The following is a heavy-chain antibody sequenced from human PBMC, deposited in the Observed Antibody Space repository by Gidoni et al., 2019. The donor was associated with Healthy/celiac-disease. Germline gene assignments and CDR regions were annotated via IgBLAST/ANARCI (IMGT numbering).Heavy chain of an antibody. CDR1: GFTFSNAW. CDR3: TTSLSSYYDYVRPVGRVAFDI. V-gene: IGHV3-15*01. D-gene: IGHD3-16*01. CDR2: IKSKTDGGTT. J-gene: IGHJ3*02. Sequence: AASGFTFSNAWMSWVRQAPGKGLEWVGRIKSKTDGGTTDYAAPVKGRFTISRDDSKNTLYLQMNSLKTEDTAVYYCTTSLSSYYDYVRPVGRVAFDIWGQGTMVTVSS.